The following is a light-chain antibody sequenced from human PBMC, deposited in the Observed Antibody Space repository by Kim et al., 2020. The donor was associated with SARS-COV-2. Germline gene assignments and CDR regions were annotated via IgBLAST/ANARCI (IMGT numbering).Light chain of an antibody. CDR3: QTWGTGIWV. Sequence: SVKLTCTLSSGHSSYAIAWHQQQPEKGPRYLMKLNSDGSHSKGDGIPDRFSGSSSGAERYLTISSLQSEDEADYYCQTWGTGIWVFGGGTKLTVL. J-gene: IGLJ3*02. CDR2: LNSDGSH. CDR1: SGHSSYA. V-gene: IGLV4-69*01.